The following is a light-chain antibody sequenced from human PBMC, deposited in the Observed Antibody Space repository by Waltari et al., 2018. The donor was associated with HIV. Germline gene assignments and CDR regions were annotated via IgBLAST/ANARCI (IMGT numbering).Light chain of an antibody. CDR1: QTVTSD. V-gene: IGKV3D-15*01. J-gene: IGKJ4*01. Sequence: EIVLTQSPATLSVSPGEGATLSCRASQTVTSDLAWYQQKPGQAPRLLFYGASTRATGIPIRFSGSGSGTDFTLTISSLQSEDLAVYYCQQYADWPFTFGGGDQSGD. CDR2: GAS. CDR3: QQYADWPFT.